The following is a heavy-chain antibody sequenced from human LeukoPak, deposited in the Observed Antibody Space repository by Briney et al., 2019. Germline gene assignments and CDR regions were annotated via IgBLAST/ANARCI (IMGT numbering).Heavy chain of an antibody. D-gene: IGHD6-25*01. V-gene: IGHV4-39*01. Sequence: KASETLALTYSVSGGSNSSLSYHWAWIRQPPGKGLEWIGSIYYSGTTYYNPSLESRVTISVDTSKDQFSLKLNSVTAADTAVYYCAKSVAAADPRYYFDYWGQGTLVTVSS. CDR1: GGSNSSLSYH. CDR2: IYYSGTT. J-gene: IGHJ4*02. CDR3: AKSVAAADPRYYFDY.